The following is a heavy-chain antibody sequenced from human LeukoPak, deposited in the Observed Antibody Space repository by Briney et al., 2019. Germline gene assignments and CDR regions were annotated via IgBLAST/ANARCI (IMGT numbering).Heavy chain of an antibody. CDR3: AGGSGSYPEY. CDR1: GFTFSSYW. V-gene: IGHV3-74*01. D-gene: IGHD3-10*01. J-gene: IGHJ4*02. Sequence: GGSLRLSCAASGFTFSSYWMHWVRQAPGKGLVWVSCIKSDGSITNYADSVKGRFTISRDNAKNTLYLQMNSLRAEDTAVYYCAGGSGSYPEYWGQGTLVTLSS. CDR2: IKSDGSIT.